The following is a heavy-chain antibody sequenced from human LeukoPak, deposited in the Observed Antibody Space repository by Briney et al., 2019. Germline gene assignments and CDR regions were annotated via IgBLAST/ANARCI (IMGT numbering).Heavy chain of an antibody. J-gene: IGHJ4*02. V-gene: IGHV3-7*01. CDR3: ATRPYSSSWYPHY. CDR2: IKQDGSEK. D-gene: IGHD6-13*01. Sequence: GGSLRLSCAASGFTFSSYWMSWVRQAPGKGLEWVANIKQDGSEKYYVDSAKGRFTISRDNAKNSLYLQMNSLRAEDTAVYYCATRPYSSSWYPHYWGQGTLVTVSS. CDR1: GFTFSSYW.